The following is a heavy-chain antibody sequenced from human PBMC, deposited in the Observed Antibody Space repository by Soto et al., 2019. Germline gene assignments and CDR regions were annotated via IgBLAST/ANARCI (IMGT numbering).Heavy chain of an antibody. Sequence: PSETLSLTCAVYGGSFSGYYWIWIRQPPGKGLEWIGEINHSGSTNYNPSLKSRVTISVDTSKNQFSLKLSSVTAADTAVYYCATTRASGYYYSWVQGTLVTVSS. CDR2: INHSGST. J-gene: IGHJ4*02. D-gene: IGHD3-22*01. V-gene: IGHV4-34*01. CDR1: GGSFSGYY. CDR3: ATTRASGYYYS.